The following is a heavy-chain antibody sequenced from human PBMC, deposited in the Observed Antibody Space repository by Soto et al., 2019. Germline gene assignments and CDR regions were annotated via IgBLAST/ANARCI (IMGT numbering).Heavy chain of an antibody. CDR1: GFTFSSYA. J-gene: IGHJ5*02. CDR2: ISYDGSNK. D-gene: IGHD6-19*01. V-gene: IGHV3-30-3*01. CDR3: ARDLYSSGWYYWFDP. Sequence: QVQLVESGGGVVQPGRSLRLSCAASGFTFSSYAMHWVHQAPGKGLEWVAVISYDGSNKYYADSVKGRFTISRDNSKNTLYLQMNSLRAEDTAVYYCARDLYSSGWYYWFDPWGQGTLVTVSS.